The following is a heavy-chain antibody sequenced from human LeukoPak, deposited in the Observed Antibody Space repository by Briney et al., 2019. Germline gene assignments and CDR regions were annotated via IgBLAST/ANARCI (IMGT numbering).Heavy chain of an antibody. D-gene: IGHD3-3*02. CDR2: ISSSGDTI. CDR1: GFTFSSYE. Sequence: PGGSLRLSCAASGFTFSSYEMNWIRQAPGKGLEWISYISSSGDTIYFADSVKGRFTISRDNAKNSLYLQMNSLRAEDTAVYYCAGDRRDRICDYWGQGTLVTVSS. J-gene: IGHJ4*02. CDR3: AGDRRDRICDY. V-gene: IGHV3-48*03.